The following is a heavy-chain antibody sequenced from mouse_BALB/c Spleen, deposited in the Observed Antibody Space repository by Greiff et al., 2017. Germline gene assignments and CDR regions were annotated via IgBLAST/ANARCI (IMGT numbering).Heavy chain of an antibody. Sequence: EVKLVESGAELVRPGALVKLSCKASGFNIKDYYMHWVKQRPEQGLEWIGWIDPENGNTIYDPKFQGKASITADTSSNTAYLQLSSLTSEDTAVYYCARLDGYYPDYWGQGTTLTVSS. J-gene: IGHJ2*01. CDR3: ARLDGYYPDY. V-gene: IGHV14-1*02. CDR1: GFNIKDYY. D-gene: IGHD2-3*01. CDR2: IDPENGNT.